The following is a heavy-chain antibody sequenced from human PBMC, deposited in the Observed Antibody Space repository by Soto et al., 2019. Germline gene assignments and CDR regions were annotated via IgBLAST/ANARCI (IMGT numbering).Heavy chain of an antibody. V-gene: IGHV1-18*01. D-gene: IGHD2-2*01. Sequence: ASVKVSCKASGYTFPSYGISWVRQAPGQGLEWMGWISAYNGNTNYAQKLQGRVTMTTDTSTSTAYMELRSLRSDDTAVYYCARAAPRYCSGTSCYFDWFDPWGQGTLVTVSS. CDR1: GYTFPSYG. J-gene: IGHJ5*02. CDR2: ISAYNGNT. CDR3: ARAAPRYCSGTSCYFDWFDP.